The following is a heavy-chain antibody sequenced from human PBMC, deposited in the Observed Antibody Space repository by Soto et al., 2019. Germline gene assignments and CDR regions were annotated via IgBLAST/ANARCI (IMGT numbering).Heavy chain of an antibody. Sequence: VKVSCKASGGTFSSYAISWVRQAPGQGLEWMGGIIPIFGTANYAQKFKGRVTITADESTSTAYMELSSLRSEDTAVYYCAREGGDIYYYGSGSYHTGYYYYGMDVWGQGTTVTVSS. V-gene: IGHV1-69*13. CDR1: GGTFSSYA. D-gene: IGHD3-10*01. CDR2: IIPIFGTA. CDR3: AREGGDIYYYGSGSYHTGYYYYGMDV. J-gene: IGHJ6*02.